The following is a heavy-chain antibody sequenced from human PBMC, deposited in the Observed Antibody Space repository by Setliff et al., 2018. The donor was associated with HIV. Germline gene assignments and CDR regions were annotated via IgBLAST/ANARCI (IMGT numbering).Heavy chain of an antibody. CDR1: GDTFSSYA. Sequence: SVKVSCKASGDTFSSYAISWVRQAPGQGLEWMGGIIPILGIANYAQKFQDRVTITADKSTDTAYMELSSLRSEDTAVYYCARAQYQLLEPPTYNWFDPWGQGILVTSPQ. D-gene: IGHD2-2*01. J-gene: IGHJ5*02. CDR2: IIPILGIA. V-gene: IGHV1-69*10. CDR3: ARAQYQLLEPPTYNWFDP.